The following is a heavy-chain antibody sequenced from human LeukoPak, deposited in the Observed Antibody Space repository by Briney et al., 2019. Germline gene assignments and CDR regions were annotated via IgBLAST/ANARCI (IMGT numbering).Heavy chain of an antibody. D-gene: IGHD1-1*01. CDR1: GYTFTGYY. CDR3: AREGVDWNHSVYYFDY. V-gene: IGHV1-2*02. J-gene: IGHJ4*02. Sequence: ASVKVSCKASGYTFTGYYMHWVRQAPGQGLEWMGWINPNSGGTNYAQRFQGRVTMTRDTSISTAYMELSRLRSDDTAVYYCAREGVDWNHSVYYFDYWGQGTLVTVSS. CDR2: INPNSGGT.